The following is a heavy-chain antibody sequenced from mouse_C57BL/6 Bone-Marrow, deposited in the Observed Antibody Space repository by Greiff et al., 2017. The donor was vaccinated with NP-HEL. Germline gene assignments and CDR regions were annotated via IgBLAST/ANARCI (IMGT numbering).Heavy chain of an antibody. CDR1: GFNIKDDY. J-gene: IGHJ3*01. CDR2: IDPENGDT. CDR3: TPLRGLIFFAY. Sequence: EVQLQQSGAELVRPGASVKLSCTASGFNIKDDYMHWVKQRPEQGLEWIGLIDPENGDTEYASKFQGKATITADTSSNTAYLQLSSLTSEDTAVYYCTPLRGLIFFAYWGQGTLVTVSA. V-gene: IGHV14-4*01. D-gene: IGHD1-1*01.